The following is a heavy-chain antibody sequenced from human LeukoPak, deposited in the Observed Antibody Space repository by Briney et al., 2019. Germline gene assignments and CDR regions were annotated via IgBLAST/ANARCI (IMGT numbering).Heavy chain of an antibody. J-gene: IGHJ5*02. Sequence: SETLSLTCTVSGDSLSSGNFYWTWIRQPAGNGLEWIGRIYTNGDTSYNPSLKSRVTILLDTSQNHFSLRLSSVTATDTAVYYCARGRAGRLSASNWFDPWGHGTLVTVSS. CDR1: GDSLSSGNFY. V-gene: IGHV4-61*02. D-gene: IGHD6-19*01. CDR2: IYTNGDT. CDR3: ARGRAGRLSASNWFDP.